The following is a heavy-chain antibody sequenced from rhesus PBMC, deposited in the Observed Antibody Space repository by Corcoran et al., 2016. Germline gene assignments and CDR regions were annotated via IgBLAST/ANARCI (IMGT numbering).Heavy chain of an antibody. Sequence: QVTLKESGPALVNPTQTLTLTCTFSGFSLSTRGRGVGWIRQPPGTALEWLARIYWDDDKIYSTSLKSRLTITKDTSKSQVVLTMTNMDPVDTATYFCARIVWIGRGQYYFDFWGQGILVTVSS. CDR1: GFSLSTRGRG. CDR3: ARIVWIGRGQYYFDF. D-gene: IGHD5-24*01. J-gene: IGHJ4*01. CDR2: IYWDDDK. V-gene: IGHV2S1*01.